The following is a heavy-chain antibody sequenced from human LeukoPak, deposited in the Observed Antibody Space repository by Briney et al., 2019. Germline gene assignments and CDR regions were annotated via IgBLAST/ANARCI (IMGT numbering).Heavy chain of an antibody. Sequence: SETLSLTCTVSGYSISSGYYWGWIRQPPGKGLEWIGSIYHSGSTYYNPSLKSRVTISVDTSKNQFSLKLSSVTAADTAVYYCARALKWVDIWGQGTMVTVSS. CDR3: ARALKWVDI. V-gene: IGHV4-38-2*02. D-gene: IGHD1-26*01. J-gene: IGHJ3*02. CDR1: GYSISSGYY. CDR2: IYHSGST.